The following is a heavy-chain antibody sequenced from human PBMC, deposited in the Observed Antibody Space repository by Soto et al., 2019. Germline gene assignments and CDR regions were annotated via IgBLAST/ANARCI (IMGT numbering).Heavy chain of an antibody. D-gene: IGHD1-1*01. CDR3: ARGAGMTPPYYYYGIDV. Sequence: PGGSLRLSCAASGFTFTNYWMTWVRLAPGKGLEWVANVKQDGIEKYHVDSVKGRFSISRDNAKNLLYLQMNSLRAEDTAVYYCARGAGMTPPYYYYGIDVWGQGTLVTVSS. CDR1: GFTFTNYW. J-gene: IGHJ6*02. V-gene: IGHV3-7*05. CDR2: VKQDGIEK.